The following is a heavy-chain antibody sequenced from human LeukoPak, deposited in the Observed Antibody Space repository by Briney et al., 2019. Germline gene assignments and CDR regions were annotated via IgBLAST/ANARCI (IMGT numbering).Heavy chain of an antibody. CDR2: IETSNGAT. J-gene: IGHJ4*02. D-gene: IGHD6-13*01. Sequence: ASVKVSFKASGYTFTSYYMHWLRQAPGQGVEGVGSIETSNGATNYAQKFQGRVTMTRDTSINTAYMELSRLRSDDTAVYYCARDLKLAYSDYWGQGTLVTVSS. CDR1: GYTFTSYY. V-gene: IGHV1-2*02. CDR3: ARDLKLAYSDY.